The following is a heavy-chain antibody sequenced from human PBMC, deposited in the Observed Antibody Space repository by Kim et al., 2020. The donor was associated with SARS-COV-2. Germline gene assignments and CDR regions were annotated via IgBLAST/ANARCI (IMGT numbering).Heavy chain of an antibody. CDR3: ARAPLSNSWYDY. Sequence: NYAQKFQGRVTMTADESTSTAYMELSSLRSEDTAVYYCARAPLSNSWYDYWGQGTLVTVSS. D-gene: IGHD6-13*01. J-gene: IGHJ4*02. V-gene: IGHV1-69*01.